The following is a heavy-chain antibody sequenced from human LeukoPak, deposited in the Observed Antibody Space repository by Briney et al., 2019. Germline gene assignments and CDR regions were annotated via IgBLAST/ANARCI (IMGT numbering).Heavy chain of an antibody. Sequence: GGSLRLSCAASGFTFSSYAMHWVRQAPGKGLEYVSAISSSGDSTYNADPVKDRFTISRDNSKDTLYLQMSSLRAGDTAVYFCVKGRVSGSGSYYNAPFDYWGQGTLVTVSS. V-gene: IGHV3-64D*06. D-gene: IGHD3-10*01. CDR1: GFTFSSYA. J-gene: IGHJ4*02. CDR2: ISSSGDST. CDR3: VKGRVSGSGSYYNAPFDY.